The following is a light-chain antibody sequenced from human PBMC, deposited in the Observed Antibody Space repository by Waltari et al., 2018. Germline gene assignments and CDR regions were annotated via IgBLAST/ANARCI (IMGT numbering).Light chain of an antibody. V-gene: IGLV3-10*01. Sequence: SYELTQPPSVSVSPGQTARITCSGHELPRKYAYWFQQKSGQAPRLVIYEDTKRPPGIPERFPGSSSGTVATSTITGAQVDDEADYYCYSSDSTGLRVFGGGTTVVVL. CDR3: YSSDSTGLRV. CDR1: ELPRKY. J-gene: IGLJ1*01. CDR2: EDT.